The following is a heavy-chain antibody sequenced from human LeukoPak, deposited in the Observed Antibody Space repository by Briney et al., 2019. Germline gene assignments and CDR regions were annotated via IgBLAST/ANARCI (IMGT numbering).Heavy chain of an antibody. CDR1: GYTFNSSY. V-gene: IGHV1-46*02. J-gene: IGHJ4*02. Sequence: ASVKFSCKASGYTFNSSYMHWVRQAPGQGLEWMGIINPSGGSTSYAQKFQGRVTMTRDTSTSTVYMELSSLRSEDTAVYYCARDRGSYSSFDYWGQGTLVTVSS. CDR2: INPSGGST. CDR3: ARDRGSYSSFDY. D-gene: IGHD1-26*01.